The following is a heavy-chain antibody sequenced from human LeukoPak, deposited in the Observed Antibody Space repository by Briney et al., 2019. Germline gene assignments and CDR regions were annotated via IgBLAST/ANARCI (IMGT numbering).Heavy chain of an antibody. Sequence: GESLRISCKGAGYSFSSYWISWVRQMRGKGLELMGRIDPSDSYTNYSPSFQGHVTISADKSISTSYLQWSSLKASDTAMYYCARESYYDILTGSNFDYWGQGTLVTVSS. D-gene: IGHD3-9*01. V-gene: IGHV5-10-1*01. CDR2: IDPSDSYT. CDR3: ARESYYDILTGSNFDY. CDR1: GYSFSSYW. J-gene: IGHJ4*02.